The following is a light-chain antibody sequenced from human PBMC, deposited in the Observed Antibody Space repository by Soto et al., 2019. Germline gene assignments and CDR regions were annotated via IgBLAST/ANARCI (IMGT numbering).Light chain of an antibody. CDR3: QQFRNWPWT. CDR1: QSVTSSY. Sequence: EIVLTQSPGTLSLSPGERATLSCRASQSVTSSYLAWYQLKPGQAPRLLIRAGSTRATGIPARISGSGSGTEFTLTISSLQSEDFAVYYCQQFRNWPWTFGQGTKVDIK. J-gene: IGKJ1*01. V-gene: IGKV3-20*01. CDR2: AGS.